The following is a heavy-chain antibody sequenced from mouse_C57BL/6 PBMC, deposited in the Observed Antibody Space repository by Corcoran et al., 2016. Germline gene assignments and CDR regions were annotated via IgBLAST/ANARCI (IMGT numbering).Heavy chain of an antibody. CDR2: INTYSGVP. J-gene: IGHJ3*01. CDR1: GYTFTTYG. V-gene: IGHV9-3*01. D-gene: IGHD4-1*02. Sequence: QIQLVQSGPELKKPGETVKISCKASGYTFTTYGMSWVKQAPGKGLKWIGWINTYSGVPTYADDFKGRFAFSLETSASTAYLQINNLKNEDTATYFCVPTGTEPWFAYWGQGTLVTVSA. CDR3: VPTGTEPWFAY.